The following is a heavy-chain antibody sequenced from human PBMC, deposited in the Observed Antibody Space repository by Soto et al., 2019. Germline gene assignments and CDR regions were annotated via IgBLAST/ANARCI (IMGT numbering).Heavy chain of an antibody. CDR1: GFTFSSYS. Sequence: GGSLRLSCAASGFTFSSYSMNWVRQAPGKGLEWVSSISSSSSYIYYADSVKGRFTISRDNAKNSLYLQMNSLRAEDTAVYYCAREQYYYDSSGYSWGYWGQGTLVTVSS. V-gene: IGHV3-21*01. J-gene: IGHJ4*02. D-gene: IGHD3-22*01. CDR2: ISSSSSYI. CDR3: AREQYYYDSSGYSWGY.